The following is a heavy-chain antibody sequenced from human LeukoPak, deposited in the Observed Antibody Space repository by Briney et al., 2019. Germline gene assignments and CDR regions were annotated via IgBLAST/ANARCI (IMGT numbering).Heavy chain of an antibody. J-gene: IGHJ6*02. V-gene: IGHV1-8*01. Sequence: ASVKVSCRASGYTFTSYDINWVRQATGQGLEWMGWMNPNSGNTGCAQKFQGRVTMTRNTSISTAYMELSSLRSEDTAVYYCARGGSGWYGYYYYGMDVWGQGTTVTVSS. CDR1: GYTFTSYD. CDR2: MNPNSGNT. D-gene: IGHD6-19*01. CDR3: ARGGSGWYGYYYYGMDV.